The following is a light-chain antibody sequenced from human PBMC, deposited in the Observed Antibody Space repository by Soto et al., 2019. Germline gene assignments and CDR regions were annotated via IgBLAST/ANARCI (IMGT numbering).Light chain of an antibody. CDR2: DVS. V-gene: IGLV2-14*01. J-gene: IGLJ1*01. CDR1: SSDVGGYNY. CDR3: SSSKTSSTLV. Sequence: QSVLTQPASVSGAPGQSITISCTGTSSDVGGYNYVSWYQQHPGKVPKLMIYDVSDRPSGVSSRFSGSKAGNTASLTISGLQAEDEADYYCSSSKTSSTLVFAPGPTV.